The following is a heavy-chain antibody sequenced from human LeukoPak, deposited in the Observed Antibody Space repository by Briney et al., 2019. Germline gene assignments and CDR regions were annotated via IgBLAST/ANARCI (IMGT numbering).Heavy chain of an antibody. CDR3: ARDGTNRLPTDY. Sequence: GGSLRLSCAASGFTFSSYSMNWVRQAPGKGLEWVSSISSSSSYIYYADSVKGRFTTSRDNAKNSLYLQMNSLRAEDTAVYYCARDGTNRLPTDYWGQGTLVTVSS. V-gene: IGHV3-21*01. CDR2: ISSSSSYI. J-gene: IGHJ4*02. D-gene: IGHD2-2*01. CDR1: GFTFSSYS.